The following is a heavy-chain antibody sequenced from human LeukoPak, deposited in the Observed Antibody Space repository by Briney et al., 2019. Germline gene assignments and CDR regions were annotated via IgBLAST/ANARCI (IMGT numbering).Heavy chain of an antibody. CDR3: ARSYWNDHFDY. V-gene: IGHV3-33*01. CDR2: IWYDGSNK. J-gene: IGHJ4*02. D-gene: IGHD1-1*01. Sequence: GGSLRLSCAASGFSFSSYGMHWVRQAPGKGLEWVAAIWYDGSNKYYVDSVKGRFTISRDNSRNTLYLQMNSLRAEDTAVYYCARSYWNDHFDYWGQGTLDPVSS. CDR1: GFSFSSYG.